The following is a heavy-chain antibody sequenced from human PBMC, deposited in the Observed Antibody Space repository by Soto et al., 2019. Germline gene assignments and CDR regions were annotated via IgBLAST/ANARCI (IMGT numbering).Heavy chain of an antibody. CDR1: SGSIRTSY. V-gene: IGHV4-59*01. J-gene: IGHJ3*02. Sequence: QVQLQESGPGLVKPSETLSLTCTVPSGSIRTSYWTWIRQFPGKRLEWIAHIHNSGNTNSNPSLKSRVTISMDTSKNQISLRLTSVTAADTAMYYGARLQYTVVTPIDMWGQGTMVTVSS. D-gene: IGHD2-21*02. CDR3: ARLQYTVVTPIDM. CDR2: IHNSGNT.